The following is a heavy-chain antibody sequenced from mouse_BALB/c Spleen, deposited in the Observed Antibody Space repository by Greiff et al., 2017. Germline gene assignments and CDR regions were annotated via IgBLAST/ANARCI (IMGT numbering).Heavy chain of an antibody. CDR1: GDSITSGY. Sequence: EVKLEESGPSLVKPSQTLSLTCSVTGDSITSGYWNWIRKFPGNKLEYMGYISYSGSTYYNPSLKSRISITRDTSKNQYYLQLNSVTTEDTATYYCARSRGYENYFDYWGQGTTLTVSS. CDR3: ARSRGYENYFDY. D-gene: IGHD2-2*01. J-gene: IGHJ2*01. CDR2: ISYSGST. V-gene: IGHV3-8*02.